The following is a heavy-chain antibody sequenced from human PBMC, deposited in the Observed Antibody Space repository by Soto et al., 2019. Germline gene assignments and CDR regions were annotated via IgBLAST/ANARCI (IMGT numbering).Heavy chain of an antibody. V-gene: IGHV3-23*01. D-gene: IGHD2-21*01. CDR2: ISGRGDRT. CDR3: VKDIRSLVNTVFFDF. CDR1: GFSFSDLA. Sequence: EVQLLESGGGLARPGGALRLSCVGSGFSFSDLAMSLVRQAQGKGLEWLSSISGRGDRTHYADFVKGRFTVSRDNSQNTLYLHMDILTAEETASYPCVKDIRSLVNTVFFDFWGQRTMFTVSS. J-gene: IGHJ4*02.